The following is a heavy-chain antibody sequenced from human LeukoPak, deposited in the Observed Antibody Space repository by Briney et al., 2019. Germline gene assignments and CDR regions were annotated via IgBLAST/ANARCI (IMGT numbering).Heavy chain of an antibody. V-gene: IGHV1-69*04. CDR2: VIPIIGIA. CDR3: ARERGSGSSGYFDS. D-gene: IGHD3-10*01. Sequence: SVKVSCKASGYTFNSYAISWVRLAPGQGLEWMGRVIPIIGIANYAQRFQGRVTISADKSTSTAYMELSSLRSEDTAVYYCARERGSGSSGYFDSWGQGTLVTVSS. CDR1: GYTFNSYA. J-gene: IGHJ4*02.